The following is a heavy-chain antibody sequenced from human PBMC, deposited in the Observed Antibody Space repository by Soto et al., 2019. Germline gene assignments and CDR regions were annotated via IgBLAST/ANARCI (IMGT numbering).Heavy chain of an antibody. Sequence: GGSLRLSCAASGFTFSDYWMHWVRQAPGKGLEWVSRIKRDGSTTNYADSVKGRFTISRDNAKNTLYLEMNSLRVEDTTDYNWERGAINHYYEDVWEKGPRATVSS. CDR3: ERGAINHYYEDV. CDR2: IKRDGSTT. D-gene: IGHD3-9*01. V-gene: IGHV3-74*01. CDR1: GFTFSDYW. J-gene: IGHJ6*03.